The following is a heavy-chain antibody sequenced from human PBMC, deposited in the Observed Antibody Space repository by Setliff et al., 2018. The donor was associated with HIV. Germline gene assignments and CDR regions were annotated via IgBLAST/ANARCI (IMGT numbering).Heavy chain of an antibody. CDR3: ARARFLEWLPDY. CDR1: GYTFTTYY. Sequence: ASVKVSCKASGYTFTTYYMHWVRQAPGQGLEWMAVINPSVGSTNFAQMFQGRVTMTRDTSASTAYMELSSLRSEDTAVYYCARARFLEWLPDYWGQGTLVTVSS. J-gene: IGHJ4*02. D-gene: IGHD3-3*01. V-gene: IGHV1-46*01. CDR2: INPSVGST.